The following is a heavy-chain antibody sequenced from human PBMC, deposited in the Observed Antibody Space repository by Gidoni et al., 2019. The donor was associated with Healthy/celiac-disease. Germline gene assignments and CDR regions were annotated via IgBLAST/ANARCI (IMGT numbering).Heavy chain of an antibody. CDR3: ARNHGLSISGMDV. CDR1: GITFSSYG. Sequence: QVQLVESGGGVVKPVRYLRLYCAASGITFSSYGMHWVRRAPGKGLEWVAVISYDGSNKYYADAVKGRFTICRDKSKNTLYLQMNSLRAEDTAVYYGARNHGLSISGMDVWGQGTTVTVSS. CDR2: ISYDGSNK. V-gene: IGHV3-30*03. J-gene: IGHJ6*02. D-gene: IGHD2-15*01.